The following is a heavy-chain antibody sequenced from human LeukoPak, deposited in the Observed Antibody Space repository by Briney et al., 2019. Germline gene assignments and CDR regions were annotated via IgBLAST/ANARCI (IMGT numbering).Heavy chain of an antibody. D-gene: IGHD6-13*01. J-gene: IGHJ4*02. Sequence: SETLSLTCAVYGGSFSGYYWSWLRQPPGKGLEWIGEIYHSGSNNYTPSHKWRVTISVDTYKHQFSLKLSSLTAADPAVYYCAREPIIAAAGSHFDYWGQGTLVTVSS. CDR1: GGSFSGYY. CDR3: AREPIIAAAGSHFDY. V-gene: IGHV4-34*01. CDR2: IYHSGSN.